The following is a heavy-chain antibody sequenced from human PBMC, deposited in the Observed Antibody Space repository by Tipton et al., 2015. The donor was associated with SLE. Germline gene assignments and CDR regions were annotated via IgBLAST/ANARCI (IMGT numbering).Heavy chain of an antibody. CDR2: IYTTGNT. CDR3: ARWRDYGGDSGRGYFDY. CDR1: AGYISSYY. D-gene: IGHD4-23*01. J-gene: IGHJ4*02. V-gene: IGHV4-59*01. Sequence: LRLSCTVSAGYISSYYWSWIRQPPGKGLEWIGYIYTTGNTNYSPSLKSRVALSVDTSKNQVSLRLSSVTAADTALYYCARWRDYGGDSGRGYFDYWGQGTLVTVSS.